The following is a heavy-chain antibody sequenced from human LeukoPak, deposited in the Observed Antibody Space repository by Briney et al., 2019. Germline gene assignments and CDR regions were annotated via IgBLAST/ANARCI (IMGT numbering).Heavy chain of an antibody. D-gene: IGHD2/OR15-2a*01. J-gene: IGHJ6*02. CDR1: GFTLSRYW. Sequence: PGGSLRLSCAASGFTLSRYWMHWLRQAPGKGLVWVSRISTDGSTTTYADSVKGRFTISRDNGKNTLYLQMNSLIAEDTAVYYCASYLTSIPSCMDVWGQGTTVTVSS. CDR2: ISTDGSTT. CDR3: ASYLTSIPSCMDV. V-gene: IGHV3-74*01.